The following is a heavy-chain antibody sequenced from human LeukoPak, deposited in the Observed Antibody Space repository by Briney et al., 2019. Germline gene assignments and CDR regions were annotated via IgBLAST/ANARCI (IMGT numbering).Heavy chain of an antibody. V-gene: IGHV4-59*12. CDR3: ASLTTVTPYNWFDP. CDR1: GGSISSYY. D-gene: IGHD4-17*01. J-gene: IGHJ5*02. CDR2: IYYDGST. Sequence: RTSETLSLTCTVSGGSISSYYWSWIRQPPGKGLEWIGYIYYDGSTNHNPSLKSRVTISVDTSKNQFSLKLSSVTAADTAVYYCASLTTVTPYNWFDPWGQGTLVTVSS.